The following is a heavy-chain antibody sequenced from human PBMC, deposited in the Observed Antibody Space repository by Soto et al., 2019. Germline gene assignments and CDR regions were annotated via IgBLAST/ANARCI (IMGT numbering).Heavy chain of an antibody. CDR3: ATTAVAGRFYYYYGMDV. J-gene: IGHJ6*02. V-gene: IGHV3-30-3*01. CDR2: ISYDGSNK. Sequence: QPGGSLRLSCAASGFTFSSYAMHWVRQAPGKGLEWVAVISYDGSNKYYADSVKGRFTISRDNSKNTLYLQMNSLRAEDTAVYYCATTAVAGRFYYYYGMDVWGQGTTVTVSS. CDR1: GFTFSSYA. D-gene: IGHD6-19*01.